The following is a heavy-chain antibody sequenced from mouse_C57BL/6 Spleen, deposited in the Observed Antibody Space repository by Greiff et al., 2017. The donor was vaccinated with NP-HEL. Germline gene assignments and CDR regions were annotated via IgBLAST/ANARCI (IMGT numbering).Heavy chain of an antibody. Sequence: EVKLVESGGGLVQPGGSLSLSCAASGFTFTDSYMSWVRPSPGQALEWLAFIRNKANGYTTESSASVKGRFTISRANSQSILYLQMNALRAADSATYYCARNAPSYYGSRTRYFDVWGTGTTVTVSS. D-gene: IGHD1-1*01. CDR1: GFTFTDSY. CDR2: IRNKANGYTT. V-gene: IGHV7-3*01. CDR3: ARNAPSYYGSRTRYFDV. J-gene: IGHJ1*03.